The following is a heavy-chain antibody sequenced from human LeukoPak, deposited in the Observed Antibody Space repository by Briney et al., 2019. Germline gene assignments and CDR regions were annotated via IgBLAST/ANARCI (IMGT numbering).Heavy chain of an antibody. CDR2: ISYDGSNK. D-gene: IGHD3-10*01. Sequence: GGSLRLSCAASGFTFSSYAMHWVRQAPGKGLEWVAVISYDGSNKYYADSVKGRFTISRDNSKNTLYLQMNSLRAEDTAVYYCAKDGVGIFDYWGQGTLVTVSS. CDR3: AKDGVGIFDY. CDR1: GFTFSSYA. V-gene: IGHV3-30-3*01. J-gene: IGHJ4*02.